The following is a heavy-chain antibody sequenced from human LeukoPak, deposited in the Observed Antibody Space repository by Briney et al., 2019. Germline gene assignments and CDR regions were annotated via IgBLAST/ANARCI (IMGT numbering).Heavy chain of an antibody. J-gene: IGHJ4*02. CDR3: AKDLYYYDSSGYYPAPPPDY. CDR1: GFTFSSYA. Sequence: PGGSLRLSCAASGFTFSSYAMSWVRQAPGKGLEWVSAISGSGGSTYYADSVKGRFTISRDNSKNTLYLQMNSLRAEDTAVYYCAKDLYYYDSSGYYPAPPPDYWGQGTLVTVSS. CDR2: ISGSGGST. V-gene: IGHV3-23*01. D-gene: IGHD3-22*01.